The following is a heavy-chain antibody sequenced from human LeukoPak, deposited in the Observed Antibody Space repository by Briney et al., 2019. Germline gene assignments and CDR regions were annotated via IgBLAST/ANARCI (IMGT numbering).Heavy chain of an antibody. V-gene: IGHV3-23*01. CDR3: AKSYGDYLGYFDS. J-gene: IGHJ4*02. Sequence: GGSLRLSCAASGFTVSSNYMSWVRQAPGKGLEWVSGISDGGGTTNYADAVKGRFTISRDKSKNTLFLQMNSLRAEDTAVYYCAKSYGDYLGYFDSWGQGTLVTASS. CDR1: GFTVSSNY. CDR2: ISDGGGTT. D-gene: IGHD4-17*01.